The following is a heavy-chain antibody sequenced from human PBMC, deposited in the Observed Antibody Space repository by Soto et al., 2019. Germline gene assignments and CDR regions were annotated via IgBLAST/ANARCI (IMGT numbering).Heavy chain of an antibody. J-gene: IGHJ4*02. V-gene: IGHV1-69*02. D-gene: IGHD3-10*01. CDR1: GGTFSSYI. CDR3: AILVWFGELSGAFGY. CDR2: IIPLLGVT. Sequence: QVQLVQSGTEVKKPGSSVKVSCKASGGTFSSYIITWVRQAPGQGLEWMGRIIPLLGVTNYAQKFEGRVTLTADTSTSTAQMELSSLTPEDTAVYSCAILVWFGELSGAFGYWGQGTLVTVSS.